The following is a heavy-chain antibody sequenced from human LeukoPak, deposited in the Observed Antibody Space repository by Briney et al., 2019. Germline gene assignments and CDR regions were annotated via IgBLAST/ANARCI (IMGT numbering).Heavy chain of an antibody. D-gene: IGHD3-10*01. CDR1: GFTFDDYA. J-gene: IGHJ6*03. CDR2: ISWNSGSI. Sequence: PGRSLRLSCAASGFTFDDYAMHWVRQAPGKGLEWVSGISWNSGSIGYADSVKGRFTISGENVKKSLYLQMNSLRAEDTALYYCAEDMATMVRGAYMDVWGKGTTVTISS. V-gene: IGHV3-9*01. CDR3: AEDMATMVRGAYMDV.